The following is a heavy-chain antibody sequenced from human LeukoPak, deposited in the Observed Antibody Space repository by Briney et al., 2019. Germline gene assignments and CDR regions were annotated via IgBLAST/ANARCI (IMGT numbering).Heavy chain of an antibody. D-gene: IGHD3-10*01. J-gene: IGHJ3*02. CDR2: IYHSGST. V-gene: IGHV4-30-2*01. CDR1: GGPISSGGYY. CDR3: ARDTDRSHAFDI. Sequence: SETLSLTCTVSGGPISSGGYYWSWIRQPPGKGLEWIGYIYHSGSTYYNPSLKSRVTISVDRSKNQFSLKLSSVTAADTAVYYCARDTDRSHAFDIWGQGTMVTVSS.